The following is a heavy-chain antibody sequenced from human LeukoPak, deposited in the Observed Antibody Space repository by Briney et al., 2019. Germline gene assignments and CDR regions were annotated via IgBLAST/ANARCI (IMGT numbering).Heavy chain of an antibody. CDR2: INTDGSST. V-gene: IGHV3-74*01. CDR1: GFTFSGYW. J-gene: IGHJ3*01. D-gene: IGHD3-3*01. CDR3: AVTIFGVVTPPRN. Sequence: QPGGSLRLSCAAFGFTFSGYWMHWVRQAQGKGLVWVARINTDGSSTNYADSVKGRFTISRDNAKNTLYLQMNSLRAEDTAVYYCAVTIFGVVTPPRNWGQGTMVTVSS.